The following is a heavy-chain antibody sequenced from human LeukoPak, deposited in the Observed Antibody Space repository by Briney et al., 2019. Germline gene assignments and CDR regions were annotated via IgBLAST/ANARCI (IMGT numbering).Heavy chain of an antibody. D-gene: IGHD2-21*01. Sequence: GGSLRLSCAASGFTFSSYSMNWVRQAPGKGLEWVSSISSSSSYIYYADPVKGRFTISRDSAKNSLYLQMNSLRAEDTAVYYCARDPEGLGYWGQGTLVTVSS. CDR1: GFTFSSYS. J-gene: IGHJ4*02. V-gene: IGHV3-21*01. CDR2: ISSSSSYI. CDR3: ARDPEGLGY.